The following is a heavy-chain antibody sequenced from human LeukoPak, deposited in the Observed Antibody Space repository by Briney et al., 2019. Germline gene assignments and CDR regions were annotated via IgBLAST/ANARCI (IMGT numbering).Heavy chain of an antibody. V-gene: IGHV4-34*01. CDR3: ARESGSYYGSGSYYIDY. CDR1: GGSFSADY. J-gene: IGHJ4*02. D-gene: IGHD3-10*01. Sequence: SETLSPTCGVSGGSFSADYWSWIRQPPGKGLEWIGEIDHGGSTNYNPSLKSRVTISQDTSKNRFSLHLRSVTAADTAVYYCARESGSYYGSGSYYIDYWGQGTLVTVSS. CDR2: IDHGGST.